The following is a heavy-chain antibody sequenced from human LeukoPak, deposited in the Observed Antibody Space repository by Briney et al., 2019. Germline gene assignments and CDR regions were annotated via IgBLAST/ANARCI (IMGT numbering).Heavy chain of an antibody. CDR1: GGSINSGSYY. V-gene: IGHV4-61*02. D-gene: IGHD2-15*01. J-gene: IGHJ4*02. Sequence: PSQTLSLTCTVSGGSINSGSYYWSWIRQPAGKVLEWIGRIYTSGSTNYNPSLKSRVTISLDTSKNQFSLKLSSVTAADTAVYYCARDTPTAYCSGGSCYFGYWGQGTLVTVSS. CDR2: IYTSGST. CDR3: ARDTPTAYCSGGSCYFGY.